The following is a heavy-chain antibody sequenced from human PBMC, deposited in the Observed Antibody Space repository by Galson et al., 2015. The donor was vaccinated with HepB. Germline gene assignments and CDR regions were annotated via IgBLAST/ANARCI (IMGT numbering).Heavy chain of an antibody. J-gene: IGHJ1*01. D-gene: IGHD2-15*01. CDR1: GYTFTNYY. V-gene: IGHV1-46*04. CDR2: INPSSGST. CDR3: AREADCSGGSCYSAYFQH. Sequence: SVKVSCKASGYTFTNYYIHWVRQAPGQRLEWMGLINPSSGSTVYAQKLQGRVTMTRDSSTSTVYMELNSLRPEDTAVYYCAREADCSGGSCYSAYFQHWGQGTLVTVSS.